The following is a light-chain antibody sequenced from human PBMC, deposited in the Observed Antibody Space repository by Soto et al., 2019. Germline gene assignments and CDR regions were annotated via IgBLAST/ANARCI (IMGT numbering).Light chain of an antibody. CDR2: EVN. CDR1: SSDGV. J-gene: IGLJ1*01. CDR3: SSFTSSRTYV. Sequence: QSVLTQPASVSGSPGQSITISCTGTSSDGVSWYQQHPGKAPNLMIYEVNNRPSGVSNRFSGAKSGNTASLTISGLQAEDEADYYCSSFTSSRTYVFGTGTKLTVL. V-gene: IGLV2-14*01.